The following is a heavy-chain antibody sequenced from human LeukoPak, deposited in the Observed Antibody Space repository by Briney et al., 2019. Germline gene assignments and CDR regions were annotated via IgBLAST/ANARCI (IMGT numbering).Heavy chain of an antibody. J-gene: IGHJ4*02. D-gene: IGHD3-9*01. CDR3: ARYILTGYYSYYFDY. Sequence: SETLSLTCTVSGGSISSYYWNWIRQPPGKGLEWIGYIYYSGSTNYNPSLKSRVTISVDTSKNQFSLKLSSVTAADTAVYYCARYILTGYYSYYFDYWGQGTLVTVS. V-gene: IGHV4-59*01. CDR1: GGSISSYY. CDR2: IYYSGST.